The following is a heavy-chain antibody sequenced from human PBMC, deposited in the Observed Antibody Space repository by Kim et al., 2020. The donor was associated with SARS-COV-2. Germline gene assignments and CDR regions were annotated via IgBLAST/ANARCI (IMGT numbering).Heavy chain of an antibody. CDR1: GGSISSSSYY. V-gene: IGHV4-39*01. CDR2: IYYSGST. J-gene: IGHJ4*02. CDR3: ARPGYYYDSSGYYFHYFDY. Sequence: SETLSLTCTVSGGSISSSSYYWGWIRQPPGKGLEWIGSIYYSGSTYYNPSLKSRVTISVDTSKNQFSLKLSSVTAADTAVYYCARPGYYYDSSGYYFHYFDYWGQGTLVTVSS. D-gene: IGHD3-22*01.